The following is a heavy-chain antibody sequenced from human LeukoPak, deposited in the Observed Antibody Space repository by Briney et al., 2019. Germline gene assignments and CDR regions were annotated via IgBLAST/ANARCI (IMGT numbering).Heavy chain of an antibody. J-gene: IGHJ4*02. V-gene: IGHV3-7*01. D-gene: IGHD3-3*01. CDR3: ARDQGYDFWSGYYAYYFDY. Sequence: PGGSLRLSCAASGFTFSSYWMTWVRQAPGKGLEWVANIKQDGSEKYYVDSVKGRFTISRDNAKNLLYLQMNSLRAEDTAVYYCARDQGYDFWSGYYAYYFDYWGQGTLVTVSS. CDR2: IKQDGSEK. CDR1: GFTFSSYW.